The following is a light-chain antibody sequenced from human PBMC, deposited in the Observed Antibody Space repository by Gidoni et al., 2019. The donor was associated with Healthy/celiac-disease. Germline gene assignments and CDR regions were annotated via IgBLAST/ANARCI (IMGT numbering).Light chain of an antibody. Sequence: DIQMTQSLSSLSASVGDRVTITCQANQYISNYLNWYQQKPGKAPKLLIYDASNLETGVPSRFSGSGSGTDFTFTISSLQPEDIATYYCQQYDNLPPRTFGQGTKLEIK. J-gene: IGKJ2*01. CDR2: DAS. CDR1: QYISNY. V-gene: IGKV1-33*01. CDR3: QQYDNLPPRT.